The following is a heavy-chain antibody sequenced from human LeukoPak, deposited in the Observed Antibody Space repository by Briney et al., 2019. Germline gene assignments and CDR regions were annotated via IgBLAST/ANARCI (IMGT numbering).Heavy chain of an antibody. Sequence: GGSLRLSCAASGFTFSSNGMLWVRQAPGKGLEWVALIWYDGTNKYYADSVKGRFTISRDNSRNTLYLQMNSLRAEDTAVYYCARLRGVNIDYWGQGTLVTVSS. D-gene: IGHD3-10*01. CDR1: GFTFSSNG. CDR3: ARLRGVNIDY. J-gene: IGHJ4*02. CDR2: IWYDGTNK. V-gene: IGHV3-33*01.